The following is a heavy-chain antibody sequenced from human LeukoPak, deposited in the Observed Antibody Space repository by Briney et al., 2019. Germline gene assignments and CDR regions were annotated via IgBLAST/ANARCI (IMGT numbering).Heavy chain of an antibody. CDR2: ISAYNGNT. D-gene: IGHD2-2*01. CDR3: ARRGPYCSGTSCYSVYKWFDA. J-gene: IGHJ5*02. CDR1: GYTFTSYG. Sequence: GASVTVSCTASGYTFTSYGITWVRQAPGQGLELMGWISAYNGNTTYEQKLQGRVTMTTDTSTSTAYMELSSLRFDHTAVYCCARRGPYCSGTSCYSVYKWFDAWGEGTLVTVSS. V-gene: IGHV1-18*01.